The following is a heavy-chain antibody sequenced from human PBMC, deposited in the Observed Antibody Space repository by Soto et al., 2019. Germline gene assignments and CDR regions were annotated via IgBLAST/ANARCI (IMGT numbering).Heavy chain of an antibody. CDR1: GGSFGTYY. J-gene: IGHJ3*02. CDR3: ARYFDWPNAFDI. D-gene: IGHD3-9*01. CDR2: MYYTGST. Sequence: QVQLQESGPGLVKPSETLSLTCTVSGGSFGTYYWSWIRQPPGKGLEWIGYMYYTGSTNYNPSLKRRVAISVDTSKNQFARQLTSVPAADTAVYFCARYFDWPNAFDIWGQGTMVTVSS. V-gene: IGHV4-59*01.